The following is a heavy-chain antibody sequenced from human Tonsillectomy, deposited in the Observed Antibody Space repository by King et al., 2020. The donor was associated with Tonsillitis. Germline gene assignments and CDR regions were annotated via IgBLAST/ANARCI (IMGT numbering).Heavy chain of an antibody. CDR3: ARDYGSGTYYNRPLTY. V-gene: IGHV4-59*01. Sequence: VQLQESGPGLVKPSETLSLTCTVSGGSMSAYYWSWIRQPPGKGLEWIGYIYYRGTTKYNASLKGRVTISADTSKNEFSLKLTSVTAADTAVYYCARDYGSGTYYNRPLTYWGLGTLVTVSS. CDR2: IYYRGTT. CDR1: GGSMSAYY. D-gene: IGHD3-10*01. J-gene: IGHJ4*02.